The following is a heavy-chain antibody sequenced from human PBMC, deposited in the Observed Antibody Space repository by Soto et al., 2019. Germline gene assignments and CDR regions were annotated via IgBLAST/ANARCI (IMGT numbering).Heavy chain of an antibody. J-gene: IGHJ5*02. CDR1: GYTFTNYG. CDR2: ISAYTDNP. Sequence: ASVKVSCKASGYTFTNYGVTWVRQAPGQGLEWMGWISAYTDNPNYAQKFQGRVTMTIDTATSTAYMDLRSLTSDDTAVYYCARVIPAAEARFGPWGQGTLVTVSS. CDR3: ARVIPAAEARFGP. D-gene: IGHD2-2*01. V-gene: IGHV1-18*01.